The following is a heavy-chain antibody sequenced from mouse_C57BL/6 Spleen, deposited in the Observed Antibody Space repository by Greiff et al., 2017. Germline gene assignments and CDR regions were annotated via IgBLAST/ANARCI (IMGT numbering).Heavy chain of an antibody. V-gene: IGHV1-52*01. CDR2: IYPSDSET. Sequence: QVQLQQPGAELVRPGSSVKLSCKASGYTFTSSWMHWVKQRPIQGLEWIGNIYPSDSETHYNQKFKDKATLTVEKSSSTASMQLSSLTSEDSAVYYCARRDGYFDYWGQGTTLTVSS. CDR3: ARRDGYFDY. D-gene: IGHD2-3*01. J-gene: IGHJ2*01. CDR1: GYTFTSSW.